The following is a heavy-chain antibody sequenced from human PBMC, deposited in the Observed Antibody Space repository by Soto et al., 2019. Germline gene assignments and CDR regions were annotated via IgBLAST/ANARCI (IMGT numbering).Heavy chain of an antibody. V-gene: IGHV4-34*01. CDR1: GGSFSGYY. D-gene: IGHD2-15*01. J-gene: IGHJ6*02. CDR3: ARGLYCSGGSCYYLYYYYYGMDV. CDR2: INHSGST. Sequence: SETLSLTCAVYGGSFSGYYWSWIRQPPGKGLEWIGEINHSGSTNYNPSLKSRVTISVDTSKNQFSLKLSSVTAADTAVYYCARGLYCSGGSCYYLYYYYYGMDVWGRGTTVTVSS.